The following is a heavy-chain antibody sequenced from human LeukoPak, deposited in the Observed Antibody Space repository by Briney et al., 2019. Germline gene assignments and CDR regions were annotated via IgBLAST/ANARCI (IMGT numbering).Heavy chain of an antibody. D-gene: IGHD5-24*01. CDR2: IYHSGST. CDR1: GGSISSGGYY. V-gene: IGHV4-30-2*01. Sequence: SETLSLTCTVSGGSISSGGYYWSWIRQPPGKGLEWIGYIYHSGSTYYNPSLKSRVTISVDRSKNQFSLKLSSVTAADTAVYYCATQGDGYHDFDYWGQGTLVTVSS. CDR3: ATQGDGYHDFDY. J-gene: IGHJ4*02.